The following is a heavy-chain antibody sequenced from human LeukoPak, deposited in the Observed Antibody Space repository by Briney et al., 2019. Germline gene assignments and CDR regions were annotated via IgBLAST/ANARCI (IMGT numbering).Heavy chain of an antibody. J-gene: IGHJ6*02. V-gene: IGHV4-34*01. Sequence: PSETLSLTCAVYGGSFSGYYWSWIRQPPGKGLEWIGEINHSGSTNYNPSLKSRVTISVDTSKNQFSLKLSSVTAADTAVYYCARGLPYYYYHYGMDVWGQGTTVTVSS. CDR3: ARGLPYYYYHYGMDV. CDR1: GGSFSGYY. CDR2: INHSGST.